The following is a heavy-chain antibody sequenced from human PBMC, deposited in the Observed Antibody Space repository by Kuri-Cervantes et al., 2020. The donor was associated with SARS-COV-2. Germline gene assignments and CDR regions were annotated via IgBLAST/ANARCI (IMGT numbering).Heavy chain of an antibody. CDR2: IYSGGSST. D-gene: IGHD3-22*01. CDR3: AKDQDYYDSSGQFDY. CDR1: GFTFSSYA. J-gene: IGHJ4*02. V-gene: IGHV3-23*03. Sequence: GESLKISCAASGFTFSSYAMSWVRQAPGKGMEWVSVIYSGGSSTYYADSVKCRFTISRDNSKNTLYLQMNSLRAEDTAVYYCAKDQDYYDSSGQFDYWGQGTLVTVSS.